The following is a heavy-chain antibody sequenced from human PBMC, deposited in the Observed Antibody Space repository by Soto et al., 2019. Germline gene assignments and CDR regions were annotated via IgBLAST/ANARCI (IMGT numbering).Heavy chain of an antibody. Sequence: QVQLVQSGAEVKKPGASVKVSCKASGYTFTDYAMHWVRQAPGQRLEWMGWISTGNGNTKYSQKFQGRVTITRDTSATTAYMERSSLRSEDTAVYYCARGSQMWTPDYWGQGTLVTVSA. J-gene: IGHJ4*02. V-gene: IGHV1-3*04. CDR2: ISTGNGNT. D-gene: IGHD2-21*01. CDR1: GYTFTDYA. CDR3: ARGSQMWTPDY.